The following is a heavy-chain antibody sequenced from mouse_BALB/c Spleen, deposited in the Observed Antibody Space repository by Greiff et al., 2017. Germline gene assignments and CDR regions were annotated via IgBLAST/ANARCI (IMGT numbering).Heavy chain of an antibody. CDR3: ARSHDRYDWFAY. J-gene: IGHJ3*01. Sequence: EVQLVESGGGLVQPGGSRKLSCAASGFTFSCFGMHWVRQAPEKGLEWVAYISSGSSTIYYADTVKGRFTISRDNPKNTLFLQMNSLSSEDTAMYYCARSHDRYDWFAYWGQGTLVNVSA. CDR2: ISSGSSTI. D-gene: IGHD2-14*01. V-gene: IGHV5-17*02. CDR1: GFTFSCFG.